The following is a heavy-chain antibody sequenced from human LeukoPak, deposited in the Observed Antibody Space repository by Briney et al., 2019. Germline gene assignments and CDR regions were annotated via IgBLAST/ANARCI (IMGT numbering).Heavy chain of an antibody. Sequence: GGSLRLSCAASGFTFSSYAMSWVRQAPGKGLEWVSAISGSGGSTYYADSVKGRFTISRDNSKNTLYLQMNSLRAEDTAVYYCARGSAGPIEGYCSSTSCYGGFDPWGQGTLVTVSS. CDR3: ARGSAGPIEGYCSSTSCYGGFDP. CDR2: ISGSGGST. J-gene: IGHJ5*02. CDR1: GFTFSSYA. V-gene: IGHV3-23*01. D-gene: IGHD2-2*01.